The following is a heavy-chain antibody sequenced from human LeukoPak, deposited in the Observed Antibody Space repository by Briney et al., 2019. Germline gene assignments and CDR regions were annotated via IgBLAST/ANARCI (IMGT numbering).Heavy chain of an antibody. D-gene: IGHD3-9*01. CDR3: ARSFDYSQEHDAFDI. Sequence: GRSLRLSFAPSGFTLSNNGTHWVRQPTGKGQGWETVILYDGSDKYYADSVKSRFTLSRDNSKNTLYVQMNSLRVEDTPVYHCARSFDYSQEHDAFDIWGQGTMVTVSS. J-gene: IGHJ3*02. V-gene: IGHV3-33*01. CDR1: GFTLSNNG. CDR2: ILYDGSDK.